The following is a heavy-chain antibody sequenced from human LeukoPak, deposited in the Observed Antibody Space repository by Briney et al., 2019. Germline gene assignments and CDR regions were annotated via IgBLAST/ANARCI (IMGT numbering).Heavy chain of an antibody. CDR2: IRSKAYGGPT. CDR3: SRGPIQLWRDSGMDV. Sequence: GGPLRLPCTASGFTFGDHAMSWVRQAPGKALEWVGFIRSKAYGGPTEYAASVKRRFTISSEDSKSIAYLQMNSRKTEDTAVYFCSRGPIQLWRDSGMDVWGQGTTVIVSS. CDR1: GFTFGDHA. V-gene: IGHV3-49*04. D-gene: IGHD5-18*01. J-gene: IGHJ6*01.